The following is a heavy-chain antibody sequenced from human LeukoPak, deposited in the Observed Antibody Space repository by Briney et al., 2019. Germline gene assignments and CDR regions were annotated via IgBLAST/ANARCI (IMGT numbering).Heavy chain of an antibody. Sequence: GGSLRLSCAASGFTFSSYAMSWVRQAPGKGLEWVAVISYDGSNKYYADSVKGRFTISRDNSKNTLYLQMNSLRAEDTAVYYCARGMGYCSSTSCYDPQDYYYGMDVGAQGTTVTVSS. CDR2: ISYDGSNK. J-gene: IGHJ6*02. D-gene: IGHD2-2*01. CDR1: GFTFSSYA. CDR3: ARGMGYCSSTSCYDPQDYYYGMDV. V-gene: IGHV3-30-3*01.